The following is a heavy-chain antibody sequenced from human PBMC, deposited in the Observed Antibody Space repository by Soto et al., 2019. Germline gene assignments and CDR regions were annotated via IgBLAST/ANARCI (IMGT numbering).Heavy chain of an antibody. D-gene: IGHD3-3*01. Sequence: GASVKVSCKASGYTFTSYYMHWVRQAPGQGLEWMGIINPSGGSTSYAQKFQGRVTMTRDTSASTAYMELSSLRSEDTAVYYCARERKFDFWRKGLDVWGQGTTVTVSS. V-gene: IGHV1-46*01. CDR3: ARERKFDFWRKGLDV. CDR1: GYTFTSYY. CDR2: INPSGGST. J-gene: IGHJ6*02.